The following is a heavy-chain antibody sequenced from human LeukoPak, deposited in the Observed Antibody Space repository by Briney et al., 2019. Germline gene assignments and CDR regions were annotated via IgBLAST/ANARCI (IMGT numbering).Heavy chain of an antibody. CDR1: GFTFSSSA. V-gene: IGHV3-23*01. CDR3: AKPRTAAGRNFDY. Sequence: PGGSLRLSCVASGFTFSSSAMSWVRQAPERGLEWVSLISGSGGSTNYADSVKGRFTISRDNSKNTLYLQMNSLTAEDTAVYYCAKPRTAAGRNFDYLGQGNLVTVSS. J-gene: IGHJ4*02. CDR2: ISGSGGST. D-gene: IGHD2-21*02.